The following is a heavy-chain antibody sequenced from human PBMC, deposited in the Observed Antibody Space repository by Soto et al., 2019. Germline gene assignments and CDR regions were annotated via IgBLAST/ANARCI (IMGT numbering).Heavy chain of an antibody. J-gene: IGHJ4*02. CDR2: IYPSDSDI. Sequence: GESLKISCNGSGYTFTSYWIGWVRQMPGEGLEWMGVIYPSDSDIRDSPSFQGKVTISADKSITTAYLQWSSLKAADTAMYYCVRSGTSSGRFSDYWGQGTLVTVSS. V-gene: IGHV5-51*01. CDR1: GYTFTSYW. D-gene: IGHD2-15*01. CDR3: VRSGTSSGRFSDY.